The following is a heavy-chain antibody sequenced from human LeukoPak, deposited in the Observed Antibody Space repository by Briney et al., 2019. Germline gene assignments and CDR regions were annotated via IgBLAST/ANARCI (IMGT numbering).Heavy chain of an antibody. CDR2: ISGTGSHI. V-gene: IGHV3-21*01. D-gene: IGHD3-3*01. CDR3: ARDLASDAFYDFWSGPN. J-gene: IGHJ4*02. Sequence: GGSPRLSCAASGFTFSSYSMNWVRQAPGKGLEWVSFISGTGSHIYYADSVKGRFTISRDNAKNALFLQLNSLGTEDTAVYYCARDLASDAFYDFWSGPNWGQGTLVTVSS. CDR1: GFTFSSYS.